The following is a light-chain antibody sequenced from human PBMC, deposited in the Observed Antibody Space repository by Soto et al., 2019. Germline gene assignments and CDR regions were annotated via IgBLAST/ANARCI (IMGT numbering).Light chain of an antibody. CDR2: YAS. Sequence: TQSPATVSLSPGESATLSCRASQTVSNYLAWYQQQPGQAPRLLIYYASERATGIPARFSGSGSGTDYTLTISSLEPEDSAVYYCQHLSTWPFLTFGGGTKVEI. J-gene: IGKJ4*01. CDR3: QHLSTWPFLT. V-gene: IGKV3-11*01. CDR1: QTVSNY.